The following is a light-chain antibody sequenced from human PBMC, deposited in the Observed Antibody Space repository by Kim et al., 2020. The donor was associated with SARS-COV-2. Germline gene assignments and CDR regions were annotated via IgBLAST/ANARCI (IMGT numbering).Light chain of an antibody. CDR1: SSDVGGYNY. Sequence: ITFSFTGTSSDVGGYNYVSWYQQHPGKAPKLMIYDVSNRPSGVSNRFSGSKSGNTASLTISGLQAEDEADYYCSSYTSSSTLGVVFGGGTQLTVL. J-gene: IGLJ2*01. CDR3: SSYTSSSTLGVV. CDR2: DVS. V-gene: IGLV2-14*03.